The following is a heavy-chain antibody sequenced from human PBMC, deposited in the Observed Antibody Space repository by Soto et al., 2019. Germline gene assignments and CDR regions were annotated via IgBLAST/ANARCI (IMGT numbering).Heavy chain of an antibody. Sequence: SETLSITCTVSGGSISSGGYYWSWIRQHPRKGMEWIGYIYYSGSTYYNPSLKSRVTISVDTSKNQFSLKLSSVTAADTAVYYCARKGRGDIVVVPAAGNYYYYYGMDVWGQGTTVTVSS. D-gene: IGHD2-2*01. CDR3: ARKGRGDIVVVPAAGNYYYYYGMDV. V-gene: IGHV4-31*03. CDR1: GGSISSGGYY. CDR2: IYYSGST. J-gene: IGHJ6*02.